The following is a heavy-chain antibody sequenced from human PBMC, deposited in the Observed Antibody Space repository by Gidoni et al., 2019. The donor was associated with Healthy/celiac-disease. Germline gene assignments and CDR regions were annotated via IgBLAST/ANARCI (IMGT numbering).Heavy chain of an antibody. Sequence: QVQLQESGPGLVQPSETLSLTCTVAGGSISSYYWSWIRQPPGKGLEWIGYIYYSGSTNSNPSLKSRVTISVDTSKNQFSLKLSSVTAADTAVYYCARGLKGGVGATQRIFDYWGQGTLVTVSS. J-gene: IGHJ4*02. V-gene: IGHV4-59*01. CDR2: IYYSGST. CDR3: ARGLKGGVGATQRIFDY. CDR1: GGSISSYY. D-gene: IGHD1-26*01.